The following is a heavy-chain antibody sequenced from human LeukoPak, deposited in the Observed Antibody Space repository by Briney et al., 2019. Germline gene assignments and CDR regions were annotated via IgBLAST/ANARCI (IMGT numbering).Heavy chain of an antibody. CDR2: INPNSGGT. V-gene: IGHV1-2*02. J-gene: IGHJ6*03. Sequence: GASVKVSCKASGYTFTGYYMHWVRQAPGQGLEWMGWINPNSGGTNYAQKFQGRVTMTRDTSISTAYMELSRLRSDDTALYYCARGGIRAVAGKGPYYMDVWGKGTTVTVSS. CDR1: GYTFTGYY. D-gene: IGHD6-19*01. CDR3: ARGGIRAVAGKGPYYMDV.